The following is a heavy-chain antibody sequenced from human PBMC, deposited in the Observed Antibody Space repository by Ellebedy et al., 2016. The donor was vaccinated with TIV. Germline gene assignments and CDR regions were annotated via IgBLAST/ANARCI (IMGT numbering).Heavy chain of an antibody. CDR3: ASRAGLNIRAFDI. CDR1: GVSISSSRYY. Sequence: MPSETLSLTCTVSGVSISSSRYYWGWIRQPPGKGLEWIGTMYYTGNTQNNPSLKSRVTISVETSKNQFSLKVSSVTAADTGVYYCASRAGLNIRAFDIWGQGTMVTVSS. V-gene: IGHV4-39*07. D-gene: IGHD3/OR15-3a*01. CDR2: MYYTGNT. J-gene: IGHJ3*02.